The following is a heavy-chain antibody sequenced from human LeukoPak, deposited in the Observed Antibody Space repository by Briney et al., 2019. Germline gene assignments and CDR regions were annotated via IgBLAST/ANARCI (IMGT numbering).Heavy chain of an antibody. CDR2: IKTDGTYT. CDR3: ASEEGGLDV. J-gene: IGHJ6*02. Sequence: GRSLRLSCAASGFTSSRYWMHWVRQPPGKGLVWVSRIKTDGTYTSYADSVKGRFTISRDHAKSTLYLQMNALRGQDTAVYYWASEEGGLDVWGQGTTVTVSS. V-gene: IGHV3-74*01. CDR1: GFTSSRYW.